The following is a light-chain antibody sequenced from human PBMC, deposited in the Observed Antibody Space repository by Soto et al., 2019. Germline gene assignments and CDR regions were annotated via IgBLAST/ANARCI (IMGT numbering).Light chain of an antibody. CDR2: DAS. V-gene: IGKV1-5*02. CDR1: QSVSGW. Sequence: MTQSPSYLSPSVGDTITVISSASQSVSGWLAWYQQKQGKAPKXLIYDASSLESGVPSRFSGSGSGTEVTLTISSLQADDGATYEGQQYNSYSGTFGQGTKVEIK. CDR3: QQYNSYSGT. J-gene: IGKJ1*01.